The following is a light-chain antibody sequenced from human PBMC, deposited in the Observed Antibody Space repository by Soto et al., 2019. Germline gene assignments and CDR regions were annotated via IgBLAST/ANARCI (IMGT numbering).Light chain of an antibody. V-gene: IGLV2-14*01. CDR3: SSYTSSTTYTYV. Sequence: SLTPPASVSGSPGQSITISCTGTSSDVGGYNYVSWYQQYPGKAPKLIIYEVTNRPSGVSNRFSGSKSGNTASLTISGLQAEDEADYYCSSYTSSTTYTYVFGTGTKVTVL. CDR1: SSDVGGYNY. CDR2: EVT. J-gene: IGLJ1*01.